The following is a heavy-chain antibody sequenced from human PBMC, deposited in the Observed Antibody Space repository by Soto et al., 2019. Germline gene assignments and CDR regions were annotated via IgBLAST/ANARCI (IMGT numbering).Heavy chain of an antibody. J-gene: IGHJ5*02. CDR2: IYYNGTT. CDR1: GGSIRSPNFS. D-gene: IGHD2-2*02. CDR3: ARGYCSSTICYIWDNWFDP. Sequence: SETLSLTCTVIGGSIRSPNFSWSWIRQHPGKGPEWIGNIYYNGTTTYSPSLESRLTISLDPSKNQFSLTLRSVTAADTAVYYCARGYCSSTICYIWDNWFDPWGQGTLVTVSS. V-gene: IGHV4-31*03.